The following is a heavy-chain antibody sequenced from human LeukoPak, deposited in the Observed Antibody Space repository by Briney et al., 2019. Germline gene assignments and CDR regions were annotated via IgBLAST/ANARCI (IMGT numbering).Heavy chain of an antibody. D-gene: IGHD4-17*01. CDR1: GFIFSSFG. V-gene: IGHV3-30*02. CDR3: ARAGYGDYAFAAFDI. CDR2: IRYDGSNK. Sequence: GGSLRLSCAASGFIFSSFGMHWVRQAPGKGLEWLAFIRYDGSNKYYADSVKGRFTISRDNSKKTLYLEMNSLRAEDTAVYYCARAGYGDYAFAAFDIWGQGTMVTVSS. J-gene: IGHJ3*02.